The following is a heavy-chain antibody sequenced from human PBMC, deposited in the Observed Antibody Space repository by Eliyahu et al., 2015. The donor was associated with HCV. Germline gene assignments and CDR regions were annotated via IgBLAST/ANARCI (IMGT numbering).Heavy chain of an antibody. V-gene: IGHV3-21*06. J-gene: IGHJ3*02. CDR1: GFPFXPHR. CDR2: ISRSGRDI. D-gene: IGHD2-2*01. CDR3: ARDFWAEPTASDAFDI. Sequence: EVQVVESGGGLVKPGGSLRLSCTASGFPFXPHRMNWARQAPGKGLEWVSAISRSGRDIYYADSVKGRFTISRDNAKNSLYLQMNSLRAEDTAVYYCARDFWAEPTASDAFDIWGQGTMVTVSS.